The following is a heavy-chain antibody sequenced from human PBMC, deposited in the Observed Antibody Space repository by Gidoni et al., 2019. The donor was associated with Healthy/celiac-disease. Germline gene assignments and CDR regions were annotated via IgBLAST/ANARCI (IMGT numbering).Heavy chain of an antibody. CDR1: GDSISSYY. D-gene: IGHD2-21*01. CDR3: AARLTIHYYFDY. J-gene: IGHJ4*02. CDR2: IYYTGST. V-gene: IGHV4-59*08. Sequence: QVQLQESGPGLVKPSETLSLTCPVSGDSISSYYWSWIRQSPGKGLEWIGYIYYTGSTNYNPSLKGRVTTSIDTSKKQFSLKLSSVTAADTAVYYCAARLTIHYYFDYWGQGTLVTVSS.